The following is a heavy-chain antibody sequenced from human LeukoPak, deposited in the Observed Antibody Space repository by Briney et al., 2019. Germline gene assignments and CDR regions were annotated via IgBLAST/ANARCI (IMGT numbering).Heavy chain of an antibody. CDR1: GFTFSSYE. J-gene: IGHJ4*02. CDR2: ISSSGSTM. V-gene: IGHV3-48*03. CDR3: ATSSLYALDY. Sequence: GGSLRLSCAASGFTFSSYEMNWVRQAPGKGLEWISYISSSGSTMYYADSVKGRFTISRDNAKNSLYLQMNSLRAEDTAIYYCATSSLYALDYWGQGTLVTVSS. D-gene: IGHD2-15*01.